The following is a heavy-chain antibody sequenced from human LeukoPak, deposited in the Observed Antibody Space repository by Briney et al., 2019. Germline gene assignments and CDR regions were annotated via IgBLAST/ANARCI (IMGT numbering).Heavy chain of an antibody. V-gene: IGHV1-69*13. CDR3: GASTVIVTYYYMAV. D-gene: IGHD2-21*01. Sequence: ASVKVSCKAAGGSFSTHAIIWVRQAPGQGLEWMGGIIPVLGTTNSAQRFQDRLSLTADESTGTASMELTSLRPEDSAVYYCGASTVIVTYYYMAVWGKGTTITVSS. CDR1: GGSFSTHA. CDR2: IIPVLGTT. J-gene: IGHJ6*03.